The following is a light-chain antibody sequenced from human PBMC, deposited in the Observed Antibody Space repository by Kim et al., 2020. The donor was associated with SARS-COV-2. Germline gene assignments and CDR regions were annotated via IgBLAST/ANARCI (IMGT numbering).Light chain of an antibody. J-gene: IGLJ2*01. CDR1: SSDVGGYNY. CDR2: DVS. CDR3: SSYTSSSSVV. V-gene: IGLV2-14*03. Sequence: GQSINISCTGTSSDVGGYNYVSWYQQHPAKAPKLIIYDVSIRPSGVSNRFSGSKSGNTASLTISGLQAEDEADYYCSSYTSSSSVVFGGGTQLTVL.